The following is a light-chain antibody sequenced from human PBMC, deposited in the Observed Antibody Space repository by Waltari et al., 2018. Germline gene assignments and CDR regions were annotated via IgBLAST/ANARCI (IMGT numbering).Light chain of an antibody. Sequence: QSALTQPRPVSGSPGQSVPISFTGTRSDVVCYNYVSWYQHHPGKAPKLMISDVTKRPSGVPDRFSGSKSGNTASLTISGLQAEDEADYYCCSYAGSSTVLFGGGTKLTVL. CDR3: CSYAGSSTVL. J-gene: IGLJ2*01. CDR2: DVT. CDR1: RSDVVCYNY. V-gene: IGLV2-11*01.